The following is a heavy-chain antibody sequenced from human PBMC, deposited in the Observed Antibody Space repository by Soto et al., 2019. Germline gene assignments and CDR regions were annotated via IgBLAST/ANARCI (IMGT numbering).Heavy chain of an antibody. D-gene: IGHD2-2*01. CDR1: GFTFSGYW. CDR2: LNPNGTFT. J-gene: IGHJ4*02. V-gene: IGHV3-74*01. Sequence: EVQLVESGGGLVQPGGSLRLSCAGSGFTFSGYWMHWVRQAPGKGPVWVSRLNPNGTFTTNADSVKGRFTISRDNAKNTVYLQMNSLRADGTAVYYGARGGTSTTYGGLFYSWGQGTLVTVSS. CDR3: ARGGTSTTYGGLFYS.